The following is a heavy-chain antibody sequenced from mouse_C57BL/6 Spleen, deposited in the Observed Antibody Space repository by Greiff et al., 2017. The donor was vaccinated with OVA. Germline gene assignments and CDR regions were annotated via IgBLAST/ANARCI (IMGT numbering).Heavy chain of an antibody. CDR1: GYTFTDYY. J-gene: IGHJ2*01. CDR2: INPNNGGT. CDR3: ARDRGDYDEYYFDY. Sequence: VQLQQSGPELVKPGASVKISCKASGYTFTDYYMNWVKQSHGKSLEWIGDINPNNGGTSYNQKFKGKATLTVDKSSSTAYMELRSLTSEDSAVYYCARDRGDYDEYYFDYWGQGTTLTVSS. D-gene: IGHD2-4*01. V-gene: IGHV1-26*01.